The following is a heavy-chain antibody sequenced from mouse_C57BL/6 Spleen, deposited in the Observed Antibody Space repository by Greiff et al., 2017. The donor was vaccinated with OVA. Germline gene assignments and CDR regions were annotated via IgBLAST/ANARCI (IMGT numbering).Heavy chain of an antibody. CDR1: GYTFTSYT. D-gene: IGHD2-4*01. J-gene: IGHJ2*01. CDR3: TLSHYDYDLVY. V-gene: IGHV1-4*01. CDR2: INPSSGYT. Sequence: QVQLQQSGAELARPGASVKMSCKASGYTFTSYTMHWVKQRPGQGLEWIGYINPSSGYTKYNQKFKDKATLTADKSSSTAYMQLSSLTSEDSAVYYCTLSHYDYDLVYWGQGTTLTVSS.